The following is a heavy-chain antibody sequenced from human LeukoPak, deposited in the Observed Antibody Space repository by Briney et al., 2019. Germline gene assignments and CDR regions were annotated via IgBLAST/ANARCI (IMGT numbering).Heavy chain of an antibody. CDR3: AAEVSPKVFDF. CDR2: INNVGNII. CDR1: GFTLTDNY. Sequence: GGSLRLSCAASGFTLTDNYMSWIRQAPGKGLEWVAYINNVGNIIYYADSVKGRFTISRDNAKQSLYLQMNSLRGDDTAVYFCAAEVSPKVFDFRGQGTLVTVSS. J-gene: IGHJ4*02. V-gene: IGHV3-11*01.